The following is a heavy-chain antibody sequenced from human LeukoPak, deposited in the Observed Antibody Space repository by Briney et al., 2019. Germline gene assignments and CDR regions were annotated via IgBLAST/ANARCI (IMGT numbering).Heavy chain of an antibody. Sequence: GGSLRLSCAASGFTFSTYSMNWVRQAPGKGLEWVSAISSGSSHIHYAESVKGRFTISRDNTKNSLYLQMSSLRAEDTAVYYCARGYCSGGNCYSTDYWGQGTLVTVSS. D-gene: IGHD2-15*01. CDR2: ISSGSSHI. CDR3: ARGYCSGGNCYSTDY. CDR1: GFTFSTYS. J-gene: IGHJ4*02. V-gene: IGHV3-21*01.